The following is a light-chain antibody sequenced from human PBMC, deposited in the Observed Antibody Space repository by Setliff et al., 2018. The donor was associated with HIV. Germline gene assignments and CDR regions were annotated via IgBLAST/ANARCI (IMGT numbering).Light chain of an antibody. J-gene: IGLJ1*01. CDR1: SSNIGAGYD. CDR3: QSYDSSLSGSNV. CDR2: GNK. Sequence: QSVLTQPPSVSGAPGQRVTISCTGCSSNIGAGYDVHWYQQLPGTAPKLLIYGNKFRPSGVPDRFSGSKSGTSASLAITGLQAEDEADYYCQSYDSSLSGSNVFGTGTKSPS. V-gene: IGLV1-40*01.